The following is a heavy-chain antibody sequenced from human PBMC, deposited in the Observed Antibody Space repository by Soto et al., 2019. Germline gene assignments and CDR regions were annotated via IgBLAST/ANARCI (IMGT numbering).Heavy chain of an antibody. CDR3: AIAFTQDGEYLFPEY. V-gene: IGHV5-10-1*01. Sequence: GESLKISCKGSGYSFTSYWISWVRQMPGKGLEWMGRIDPSDSYTNYSPSFQGHVTISADKSISTAYLQWSSLKASDTAMYYCAIAFTQDGEYLFPEYCCQGPLVT. CDR1: GYSFTSYW. D-gene: IGHD2-21*01. CDR2: IDPSDSYT. J-gene: IGHJ4*02.